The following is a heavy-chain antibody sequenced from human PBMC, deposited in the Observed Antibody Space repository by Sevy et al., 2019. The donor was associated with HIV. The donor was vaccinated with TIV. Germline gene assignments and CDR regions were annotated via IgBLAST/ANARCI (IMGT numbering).Heavy chain of an antibody. D-gene: IGHD6-25*01. CDR3: ARRLNSPGYNPLFY. V-gene: IGHV3-23*01. CDR2: IGGSGATI. J-gene: IGHJ4*02. Sequence: GGSLRLSCAASGFTFSTYDMTWVRQAPGKGLEWLVCIGGSGATIYYAGSVKGRFTISRDNSKNTLYLQMDSLKAEDTAVYYCARRLNSPGYNPLFYWGQGTLVTVPS. CDR1: GFTFSTYD.